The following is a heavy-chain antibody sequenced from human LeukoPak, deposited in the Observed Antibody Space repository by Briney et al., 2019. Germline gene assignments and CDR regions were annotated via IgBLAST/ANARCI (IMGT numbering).Heavy chain of an antibody. CDR2: ISSSGTTI. Sequence: GGSLRLSSEASGFTFSSYEMNWVRQAPGKGLEWVSYISSSGTTIHYADSVKGRFTISRDNAKNSLYLQMNSLRVEDTAVYYCATGGALGGHFPYWGQGTLVTVSS. V-gene: IGHV3-48*03. CDR3: ATGGALGGHFPY. J-gene: IGHJ4*02. D-gene: IGHD1-26*01. CDR1: GFTFSSYE.